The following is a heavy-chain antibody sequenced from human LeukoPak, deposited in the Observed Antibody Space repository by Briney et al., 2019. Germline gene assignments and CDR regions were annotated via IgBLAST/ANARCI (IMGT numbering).Heavy chain of an antibody. J-gene: IGHJ5*02. D-gene: IGHD3-16*01. Sequence: SETLSLTCSVSGGSVTSGTYHWGWIRQPPGKGLEWIGSVYFDGGTHYKPSLQSRVTISVDTSKNQFSLRQSSVTAADTALYYCARDHYYDGRGRFDPWGQGTLVTVSS. V-gene: IGHV4-39*07. CDR1: GGSVTSGTYH. CDR3: ARDHYYDGRGRFDP. CDR2: VYFDGGT.